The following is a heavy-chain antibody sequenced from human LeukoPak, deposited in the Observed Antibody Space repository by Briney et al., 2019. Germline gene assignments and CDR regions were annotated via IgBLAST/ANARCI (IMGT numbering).Heavy chain of an antibody. CDR2: IYYSGST. CDR1: GGSISSYY. J-gene: IGHJ5*02. Sequence: SETLSLTCTVSGGSISSYYWSWIRRPPGKGLEWIGYIYYSGSTNYNPSLKSRVTISVDTSKNQFSLKLSSVTAADTAVYYCARDRGWFDPWGQGTLVTVSS. CDR3: ARDRGWFDP. V-gene: IGHV4-59*01.